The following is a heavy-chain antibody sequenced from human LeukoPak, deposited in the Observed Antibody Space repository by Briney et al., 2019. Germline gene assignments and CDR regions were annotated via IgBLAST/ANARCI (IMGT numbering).Heavy chain of an antibody. V-gene: IGHV1-69*04. CDR3: ARSVAAGSEDY. CDR2: IIPILGIA. D-gene: IGHD6-25*01. J-gene: IGHJ4*02. CDR1: GGTFGSYA. Sequence: SVTVSCKASGGTFGSYAISWVRQAPGQGLEWMGRIIPILGIANYAQKFQGRVTITADKSTSTAYMELSSLRSEDTAVYYCARSVAAGSEDYWGQGTLVTVSS.